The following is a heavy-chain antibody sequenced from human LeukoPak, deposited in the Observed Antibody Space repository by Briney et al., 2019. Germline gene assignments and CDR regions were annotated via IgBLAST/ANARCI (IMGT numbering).Heavy chain of an antibody. D-gene: IGHD2-2*01. J-gene: IGHJ4*02. CDR2: INPNSGGT. CDR3: ARDWLDIVVVPHTSSFDY. CDR1: GYTFTGYY. Sequence: ASVKVSCKASGYTFTGYYMRWVRQAPGQGLEWMGWINPNSGGTNYAQKFQGRVTMTRDTSISTAYMELSRLRSDDTAVYYCARDWLDIVVVPHTSSFDYWGQGTLVTVSS. V-gene: IGHV1-2*02.